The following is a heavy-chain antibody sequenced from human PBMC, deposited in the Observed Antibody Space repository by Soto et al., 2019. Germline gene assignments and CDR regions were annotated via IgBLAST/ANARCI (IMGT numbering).Heavy chain of an antibody. Sequence: EVQLVQSGAEVKKPGESLKISCKGSGYSFTSYWIGWVRKMPGKGLEWMGIIYPGDSDTRYSPSFQGQVTISADKSIITAYLQWSSMQASDTAIYYCARLWPPMIVGGTGAFDVWGQGIMVTVSS. D-gene: IGHD3-22*01. CDR2: IYPGDSDT. CDR3: ARLWPPMIVGGTGAFDV. CDR1: GYSFTSYW. V-gene: IGHV5-51*01. J-gene: IGHJ3*01.